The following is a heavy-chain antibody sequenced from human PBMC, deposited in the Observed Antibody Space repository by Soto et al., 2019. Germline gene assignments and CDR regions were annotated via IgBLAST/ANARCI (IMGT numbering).Heavy chain of an antibody. CDR3: RIAAAAQIDD. CDR2: INPSGGST. V-gene: IGHV1-46*01. J-gene: IGHJ4*02. CDR1: GYTFTSYY. Sequence: GASVKVSCKASGYTFTSYYMHWVRQAPGQGLEWMGIINPSGGSTSYAQKFQGRVTMTRDTSTSTVYMELSSLRSEDTAVEYCRIAAAAQIDDWGQGTLVTVSS. D-gene: IGHD6-13*01.